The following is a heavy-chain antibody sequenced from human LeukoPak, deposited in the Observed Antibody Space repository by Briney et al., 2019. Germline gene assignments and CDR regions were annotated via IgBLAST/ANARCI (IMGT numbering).Heavy chain of an antibody. CDR1: GGSTSSYY. D-gene: IGHD5-24*01. CDR2: IYYSGST. Sequence: SETLSLTCTVSGGSTSSYYWSWLRQPPGKGLEWIGYIYYSGSTNYNPSLKSRVTISVDTSKNQFSLKLSSVTAADTAVYYCARGRPRCLGSGYFDYWGQGTLVTVSS. CDR3: ARGRPRCLGSGYFDY. J-gene: IGHJ4*02. V-gene: IGHV4-59*01.